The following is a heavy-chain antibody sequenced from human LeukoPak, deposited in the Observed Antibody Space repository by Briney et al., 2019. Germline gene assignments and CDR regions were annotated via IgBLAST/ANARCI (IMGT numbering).Heavy chain of an antibody. CDR1: GYTFTGYY. V-gene: IGHV1-2*02. J-gene: IGHJ5*02. Sequence: ASVKVSCKASGYTFTGYYMHWVRQAPGQGLEWMGRINPNSGGANYAQKFQGRVTMTRDTSISTAYMELSRLRSDDTAVYYCARVGRYVWGSYRYPRFDPWGQGTLVTVSS. CDR2: INPNSGGA. D-gene: IGHD3-16*02. CDR3: ARVGRYVWGSYRYPRFDP.